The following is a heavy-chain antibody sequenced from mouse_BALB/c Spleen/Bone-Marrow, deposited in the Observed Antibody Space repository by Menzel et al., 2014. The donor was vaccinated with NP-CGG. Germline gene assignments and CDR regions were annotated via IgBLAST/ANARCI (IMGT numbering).Heavy chain of an antibody. CDR3: AREGGLRRGDYYAMDY. J-gene: IGHJ4*01. CDR1: GYTFSAYV. V-gene: IGHV1-14*01. Sequence: EVQLQESGPELVKPGASVEMSCKASGYTFSAYVMHWVQQKPGQGLEWIGYINPYNDGTKYNEKFKGKATLTSDKSSSTAYMELSSLTSEDSAVYYCAREGGLRRGDYYAMDYWGQGTSVTVSS. CDR2: INPYNDGT. D-gene: IGHD2-4*01.